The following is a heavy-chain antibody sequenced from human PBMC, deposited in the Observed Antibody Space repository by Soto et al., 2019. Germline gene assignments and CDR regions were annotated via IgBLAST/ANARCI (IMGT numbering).Heavy chain of an antibody. CDR1: GFTFSSYG. CDR2: IWYDGSNK. J-gene: IGHJ4*02. CDR3: AREDSGYDLNPLSFSY. Sequence: PGGSLRLSCAASGFTFSSYGMHWVRQAPGKGLEWVAVIWYDGSNKYYADSVKGRFTISRDNSKNTLYLQMNSLRAEDTAVYYCAREDSGYDLNPLSFSYWGQGSLVAVSS. D-gene: IGHD5-12*01. V-gene: IGHV3-33*01.